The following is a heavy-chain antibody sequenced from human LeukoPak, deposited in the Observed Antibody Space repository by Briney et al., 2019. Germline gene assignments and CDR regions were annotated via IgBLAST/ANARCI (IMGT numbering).Heavy chain of an antibody. CDR3: ARAFLVGYSPEEFFFDY. CDR2: IYTSGST. D-gene: IGHD2-15*01. CDR1: GGSISSGSYY. V-gene: IGHV4-61*02. J-gene: IGHJ4*02. Sequence: SETLSLTCTVSGGSISSGSYYWSWIRQPAGKGLEWIGRIYTSGSTNYNPSLKSRVTISVDTSKNQFSLKLSSVTAADTAVYCCARAFLVGYSPEEFFFDYWGQGTLVTVSS.